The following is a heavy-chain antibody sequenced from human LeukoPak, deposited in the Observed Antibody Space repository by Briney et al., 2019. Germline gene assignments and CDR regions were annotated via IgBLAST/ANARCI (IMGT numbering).Heavy chain of an antibody. CDR1: GYTFTSYY. Sequence: ASVKVSCKASGYTFTSYYMHWVRQAPGQGLEWMGIINPSGSTSYAQKFQGRVTMTRDMSTSTVYMELSSLRSEDTAVYYCARVSIFGVVKGFDPWGQGTLVTVSS. J-gene: IGHJ5*02. D-gene: IGHD3-3*01. CDR3: ARVSIFGVVKGFDP. V-gene: IGHV1-46*01. CDR2: INPSGST.